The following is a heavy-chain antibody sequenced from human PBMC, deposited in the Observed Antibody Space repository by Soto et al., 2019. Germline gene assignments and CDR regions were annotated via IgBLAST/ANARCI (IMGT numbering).Heavy chain of an antibody. CDR1: GGSISSGGYS. CDR2: IYHSGST. V-gene: IGHV4-30-2*01. CDR3: ARVPSP. Sequence: HLQLQESGSGLGKPSQTLSLTCAVSGGSISSGGYSWSWIRQPPGKGLEWIGYIYHSGSTYYNPSLKSRVTISVDRSKNQFSLKLSSVTAADTAVYYCARVPSPWGQGTLVTVSS. J-gene: IGHJ5*02.